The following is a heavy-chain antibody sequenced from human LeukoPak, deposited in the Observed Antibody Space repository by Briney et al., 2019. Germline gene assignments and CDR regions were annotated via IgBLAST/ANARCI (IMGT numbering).Heavy chain of an antibody. CDR3: AKDPGRVGASPFDY. D-gene: IGHD1-26*01. CDR2: ISYDGSNK. V-gene: IGHV3-30*18. J-gene: IGHJ4*02. Sequence: GGSLRLSCAASGFTFSSYAMHWVRQAPGKGLEWVAGISYDGSNKYYADSVKGRFTISRDNSKNTLYLQMNSLRTEDTAVYYCAKDPGRVGASPFDYWGQGTLVTVSS. CDR1: GFTFSSYA.